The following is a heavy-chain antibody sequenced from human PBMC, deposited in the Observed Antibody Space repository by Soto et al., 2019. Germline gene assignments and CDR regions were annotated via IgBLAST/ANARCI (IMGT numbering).Heavy chain of an antibody. J-gene: IGHJ6*02. CDR3: TKNGDFWSWGMDV. CDR2: ISNSGDGT. CDR1: GFTFSTYA. Sequence: GGSLRLSCAASGFTFSTYAMTWVRQAPGKGLEWVSLISNSGDGTYYADSVKGRFTISRDNSQRTLNLQMNSLRAEDTAVYYCTKNGDFWSWGMDVWGQGTTVTVSS. D-gene: IGHD3-3*01. V-gene: IGHV3-23*01.